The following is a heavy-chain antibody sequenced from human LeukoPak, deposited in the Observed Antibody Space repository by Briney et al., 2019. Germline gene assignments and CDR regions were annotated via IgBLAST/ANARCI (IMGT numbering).Heavy chain of an antibody. CDR3: ARDTAMALDY. CDR2: ITNDGSST. J-gene: IGHJ4*02. D-gene: IGHD5-18*01. Sequence: QPGGSLRLSCAASGLTFSSHWMHWVRQAPGKGLVWVSRITNDGSSTTYADSVKGRFTISRDNAKNMLYLQVNSLRAEDTAVYYCARDTAMALDYWGQGTLVTVSS. CDR1: GLTFSSHW. V-gene: IGHV3-74*01.